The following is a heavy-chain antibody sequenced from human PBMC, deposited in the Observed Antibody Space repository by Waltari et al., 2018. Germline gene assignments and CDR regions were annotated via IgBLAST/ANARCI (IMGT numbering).Heavy chain of an antibody. CDR3: ASNGGLGYYYYGMDV. J-gene: IGHJ6*02. D-gene: IGHD7-27*01. Sequence: QVQLVESGGGVVQPGRSLRLSCAASGFTFSSYGMPWVRQAPGKGLEWVAVIWYDGSNKYYADSVKGRFTISRDNSKNTLYLQMNSLRAEDTAVYYCASNGGLGYYYYGMDVWGQGTTVTVSS. V-gene: IGHV3-33*01. CDR2: IWYDGSNK. CDR1: GFTFSSYG.